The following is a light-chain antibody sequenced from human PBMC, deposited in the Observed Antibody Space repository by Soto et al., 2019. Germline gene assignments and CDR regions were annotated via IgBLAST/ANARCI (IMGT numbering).Light chain of an antibody. J-gene: IGKJ1*01. CDR1: QSVSSY. CDR2: DAF. V-gene: IGKV3-11*01. Sequence: EIVVTQSPATLSLSPGERATLSCRASQSVSSYLAWYQQKPGQAPRLLIYDAFNRATGIPARFSGSGSGTDFTLTISSLEPEDFVVYYCQHRRNWPWTFGQGTKV. CDR3: QHRRNWPWT.